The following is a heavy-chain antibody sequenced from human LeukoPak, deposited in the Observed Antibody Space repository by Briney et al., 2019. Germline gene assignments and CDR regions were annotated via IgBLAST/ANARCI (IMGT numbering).Heavy chain of an antibody. D-gene: IGHD2-15*01. J-gene: IGHJ3*02. Sequence: SETLSLTCAVYGGSFSGYYWSWIRQPPGKGLEWIGSIYYSGSTYYNPSLKSRVTISVDTSKDQFSLKLSSVTAADTAVYYCARPYCCGGSCSDAFDIWGQGTMVTVSS. CDR2: IYYSGST. CDR1: GGSFSGYY. CDR3: ARPYCCGGSCSDAFDI. V-gene: IGHV4-34*01.